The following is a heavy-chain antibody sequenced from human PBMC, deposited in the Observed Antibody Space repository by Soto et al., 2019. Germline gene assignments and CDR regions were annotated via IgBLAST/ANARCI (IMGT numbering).Heavy chain of an antibody. Sequence: LRLSCAASGFTFSTNYMSWVRQAPGKGLEWVSVIYTGGSTFYADSVKGRFTISSDNSKNTLYLQMNSLRAEDTAVYYCARAGNDSSGYYPFDPWGQGTLVTVSS. CDR1: GFTFSTNY. CDR2: IYTGGST. D-gene: IGHD3-22*01. J-gene: IGHJ5*02. CDR3: ARAGNDSSGYYPFDP. V-gene: IGHV3-53*01.